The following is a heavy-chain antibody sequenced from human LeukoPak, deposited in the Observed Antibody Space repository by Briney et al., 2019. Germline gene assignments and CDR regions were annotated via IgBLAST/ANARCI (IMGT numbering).Heavy chain of an antibody. Sequence: SETLSLTCAVSGYSISSGYYWGWIRQPPGKGLEWIGSIYHSGSTYYNPSLKSRVTISVDTSKNQFSLKLSPVTAADTAVYYCARTYSSSWLDYWGQGTLVTVSS. CDR1: GYSISSGYY. D-gene: IGHD6-13*01. CDR2: IYHSGST. V-gene: IGHV4-38-2*01. J-gene: IGHJ4*02. CDR3: ARTYSSSWLDY.